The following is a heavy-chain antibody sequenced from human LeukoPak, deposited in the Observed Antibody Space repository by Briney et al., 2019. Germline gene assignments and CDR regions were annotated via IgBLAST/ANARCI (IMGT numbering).Heavy chain of an antibody. D-gene: IGHD6-19*01. V-gene: IGHV1-18*01. CDR3: ARDSSGFGMDV. CDR2: ISAYNGNT. Sequence: ASVKVSCKASGHTFTSYGISWVRQAPGQGLEWMGWISAYNGNTNYAQKLQGRVTMTTDTPTSTAYMELRSLRSDDTAVYYCARDSSGFGMDVWGQGTTVTVSS. J-gene: IGHJ6*02. CDR1: GHTFTSYG.